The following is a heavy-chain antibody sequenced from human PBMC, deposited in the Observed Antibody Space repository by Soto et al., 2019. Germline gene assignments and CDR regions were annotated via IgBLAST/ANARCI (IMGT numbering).Heavy chain of an antibody. D-gene: IGHD6-13*01. CDR3: ARAIYSIAAAGTPGY. Sequence: PGGSLRLSCAASGFTFSSYWMTWVRQAPGRGLEWVANIKQDGSEKYYVDSVKGRFTISRDNAKNSLYLQMNSLRAEDTAVYYCARAIYSIAAAGTPGYWGQGTLVTVSS. J-gene: IGHJ4*02. CDR2: IKQDGSEK. V-gene: IGHV3-7*05. CDR1: GFTFSSYW.